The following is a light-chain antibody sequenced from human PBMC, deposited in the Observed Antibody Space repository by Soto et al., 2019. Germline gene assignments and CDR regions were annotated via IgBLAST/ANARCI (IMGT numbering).Light chain of an antibody. CDR2: EVS. V-gene: IGLV2-14*01. Sequence: QSALTQPASASGSPGQSITISCTGTSSDVGGYNYVSWYQQHPGKAPKLMIYEVSNRPSGVSNRFSGSKSGNTASLTISGLQAEDEADYYCSSYTTSRTFVFGTGTKVTVL. CDR1: SSDVGGYNY. J-gene: IGLJ1*01. CDR3: SSYTTSRTFV.